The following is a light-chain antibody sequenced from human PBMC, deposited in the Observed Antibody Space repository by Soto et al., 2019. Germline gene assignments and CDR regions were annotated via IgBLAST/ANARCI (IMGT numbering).Light chain of an antibody. CDR1: SSDVGGYNY. Sequence: QSALTQPASVSGSPGQSITISCTGTSSDVGGYNYVSWYQQHPGKAPKLMIYDVSDRPSGVSDRFSGSKSGNTASLFISGLQAEDEADYYCGSYASSSTSLVFGGGTKVTVL. J-gene: IGLJ3*02. CDR2: DVS. V-gene: IGLV2-14*03. CDR3: GSYASSSTSLV.